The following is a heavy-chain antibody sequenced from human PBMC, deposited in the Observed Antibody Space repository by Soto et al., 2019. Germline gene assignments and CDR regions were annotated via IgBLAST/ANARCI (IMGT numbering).Heavy chain of an antibody. D-gene: IGHD2-15*01. Sequence: YYSGSTSYNPSLKSRVTISVDTSRNQFSLKLSSVTAADTAVYYCARRYGGNFDYWGQGTLVTVSS. J-gene: IGHJ4*02. CDR3: ARRYGGNFDY. V-gene: IGHV4-59*08. CDR2: YYSGST.